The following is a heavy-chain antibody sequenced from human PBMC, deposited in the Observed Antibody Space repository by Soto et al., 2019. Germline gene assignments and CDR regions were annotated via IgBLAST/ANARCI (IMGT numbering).Heavy chain of an antibody. Sequence: GASVKVSCKASGYTFTSYGINWVRQAPGQGLEWMGWISGYNGDTNYAQKVQGRVTMTTDTSTSTAYMELRNLRSDDTAVYYCARESKKYSYGFYYYGMDVWGQGTTVTVAS. V-gene: IGHV1-18*01. CDR1: GYTFTSYG. CDR3: ARESKKYSYGFYYYGMDV. J-gene: IGHJ6*02. CDR2: ISGYNGDT. D-gene: IGHD5-18*01.